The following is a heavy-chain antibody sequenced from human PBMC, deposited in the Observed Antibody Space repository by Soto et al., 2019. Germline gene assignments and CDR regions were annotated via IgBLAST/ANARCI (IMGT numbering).Heavy chain of an antibody. CDR1: GFTFSSYG. CDR3: SRTIAAGTYYFDY. J-gene: IGHJ4*02. D-gene: IGHD6-13*01. CDR2: IWYDGSNK. Sequence: QVQLVESGGGVVQPGRSLRLSCAASGFTFSSYGMHWVRQAPGKGLEWVAVIWYDGSNKYYADSVKGRFTISRDTSKNTRYLQINCLRTEDTAVYYCSRTIAAGTYYFDYWGQGTLVTVSS. V-gene: IGHV3-33*01.